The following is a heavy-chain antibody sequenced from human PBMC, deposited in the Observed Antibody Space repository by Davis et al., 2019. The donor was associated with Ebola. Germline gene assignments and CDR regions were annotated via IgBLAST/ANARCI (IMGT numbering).Heavy chain of an antibody. D-gene: IGHD2-21*02. CDR2: LYSGGST. J-gene: IGHJ3*02. V-gene: IGHV3-53*01. Sequence: GASLNISCAASGFTVSSNYMSWVRQAPGKGLEWISVLYSGGSTYYADSVKGRFTISRDNSKNTLYLQMNSLRAEDTAVYYCASAYVTAFDAFDIWGQGTMVTVSS. CDR3: ASAYVTAFDAFDI. CDR1: GFTVSSNY.